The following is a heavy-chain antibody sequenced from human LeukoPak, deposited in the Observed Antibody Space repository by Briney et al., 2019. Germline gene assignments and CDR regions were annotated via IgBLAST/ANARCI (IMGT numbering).Heavy chain of an antibody. Sequence: SETLSLTCTVANGSVSSIYCGWIRQPPRKEMEWIGHTHSSVSTNFNPTLKSRVTISVDTSKNQFSLKLSSMTAADTAVYWCAGVLRVEMVVNYWGQGTLVTVSS. V-gene: IGHV4-59*02. D-gene: IGHD3-22*01. CDR2: THSSVST. CDR3: AGVLRVEMVVNY. J-gene: IGHJ4*02. CDR1: NGSVSSIY.